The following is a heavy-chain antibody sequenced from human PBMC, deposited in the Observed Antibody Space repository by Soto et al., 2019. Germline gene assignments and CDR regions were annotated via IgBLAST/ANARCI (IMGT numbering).Heavy chain of an antibody. D-gene: IGHD4-17*01. V-gene: IGHV4-34*01. Sequence: PSETLSLTCAVYGGSFSGYYWSWIRQPPGKGLEWIGEINHSGSTNYNPSLKSRVTISVDTSKNQFSLKLSSVTAADTAVYYCATVAIYGDYGRGGYWGQGTLVTVSS. CDR2: INHSGST. CDR3: ATVAIYGDYGRGGY. CDR1: GGSFSGYY. J-gene: IGHJ4*02.